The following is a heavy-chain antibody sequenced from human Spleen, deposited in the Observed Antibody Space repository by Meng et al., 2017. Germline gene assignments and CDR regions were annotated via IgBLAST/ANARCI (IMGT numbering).Heavy chain of an antibody. J-gene: IGHJ6*02. CDR3: ARVYFTVWFGELVVDV. D-gene: IGHD3-10*01. V-gene: IGHV1-69*06. Sequence: SVKVSCKASGGTFSSYAISWVRQAPGQGLEWMGGIIPIFGTANYAQKFQGRVTITADKSTSTAYMELSSLRSEDTAVYYCARVYFTVWFGELVVDVWGQGTTVTVSS. CDR2: IIPIFGTA. CDR1: GGTFSSYA.